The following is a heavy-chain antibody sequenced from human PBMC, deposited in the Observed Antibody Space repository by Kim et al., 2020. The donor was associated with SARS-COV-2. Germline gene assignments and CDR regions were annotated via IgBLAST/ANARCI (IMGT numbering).Heavy chain of an antibody. Sequence: ASVKVSCKASGYTFTNYGVSWVRQAPEQGLEWMGWISLYNDETKYAQRFQGRVTLTADTSTSTAYMELRSLRSDDTAVYYCARDASKYCSRTSCYSGYYYYGMDVWGQGTTVTVSS. CDR1: GYTFTNYG. D-gene: IGHD2-2*01. CDR2: ISLYNDET. J-gene: IGHJ6*02. V-gene: IGHV1-18*01. CDR3: ARDASKYCSRTSCYSGYYYYGMDV.